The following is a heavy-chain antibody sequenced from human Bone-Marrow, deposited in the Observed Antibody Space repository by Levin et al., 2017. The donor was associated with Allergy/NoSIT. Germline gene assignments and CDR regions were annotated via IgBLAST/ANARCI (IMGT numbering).Heavy chain of an antibody. CDR2: IVPIFGTT. CDR1: GGIFSTYV. D-gene: IGHD3/OR15-3a*01. Sequence: SVKVSCKASGGIFSTYVISWVRQAPGQGLEWVGGIVPIFGTTHNAQKLQGRITITADKSTSTAYMELRGLGSEDTAVYYCAGSSSGTGHFDSWGHGTLVTVSS. V-gene: IGHV1-69*06. CDR3: AGSSSGTGHFDS. J-gene: IGHJ4*01.